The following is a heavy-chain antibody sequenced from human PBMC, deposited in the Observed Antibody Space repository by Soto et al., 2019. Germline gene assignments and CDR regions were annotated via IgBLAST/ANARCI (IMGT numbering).Heavy chain of an antibody. CDR1: GYTFTSYY. Sequence: ASVKVSCKASGYTFTSYYMHWVRQAPGQGLEWMGIINPSGGSTSYAQKFQGRVTMTRDASTSTVYMELSSLRSEDTAVYYCARIAAAGTGDYWGQGTLVTVSS. D-gene: IGHD6-13*01. CDR3: ARIAAAGTGDY. V-gene: IGHV1-46*01. CDR2: INPSGGST. J-gene: IGHJ4*02.